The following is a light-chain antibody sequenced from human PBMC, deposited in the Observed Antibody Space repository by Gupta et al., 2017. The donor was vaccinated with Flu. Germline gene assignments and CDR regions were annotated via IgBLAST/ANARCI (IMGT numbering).Light chain of an antibody. Sequence: SVTISCTGTSSDVGDNNYVSGYQQHPGKAPKLIIYEVSKRPSGVPDRFSGSKSGNTASLTVSGLQAEDEADYHCSSYTGGNKLVFGGGTKLTVL. CDR2: EVS. CDR3: SSYTGGNKLV. CDR1: SSDVGDNNY. J-gene: IGLJ3*02. V-gene: IGLV2-8*01.